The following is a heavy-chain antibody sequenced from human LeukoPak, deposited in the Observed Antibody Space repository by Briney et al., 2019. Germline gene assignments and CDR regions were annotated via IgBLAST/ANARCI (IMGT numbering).Heavy chain of an antibody. CDR1: GGSISSSSYY. CDR3: APGLIPYSSGWGY. CDR2: IYYSGST. J-gene: IGHJ4*02. Sequence: PSETLSLTCTVSGGSISSSSYYWGWIRQPPGKGLEWIGSIYYSGSTYYNPSLKSRVTISVDTSKNQFSLKLSSVTAADTAVHYCAPGLIPYSSGWGYWGQGTLVTVSS. D-gene: IGHD6-19*01. V-gene: IGHV4-39*01.